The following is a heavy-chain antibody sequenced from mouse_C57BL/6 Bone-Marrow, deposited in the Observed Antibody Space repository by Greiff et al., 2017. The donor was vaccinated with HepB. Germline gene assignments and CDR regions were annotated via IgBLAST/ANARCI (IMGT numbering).Heavy chain of an antibody. CDR2: IYPGDGDT. D-gene: IGHD1-1*01. CDR3: ARIGRYYYGSRDYFDY. Sequence: SGPELVKPGASVKISCKASGYAFSSSWMNWVKQRPGKGLEWIGRIYPGDGDTNYNGKFKGKATLTADKSSSTAYMQLSSLTSEDSAVYFCARIGRYYYGSRDYFDYWGQGTTLTVSS. CDR1: GYAFSSSW. V-gene: IGHV1-82*01. J-gene: IGHJ2*01.